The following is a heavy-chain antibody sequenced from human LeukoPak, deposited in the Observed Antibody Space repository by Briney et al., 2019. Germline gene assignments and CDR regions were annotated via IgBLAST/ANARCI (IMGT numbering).Heavy chain of an antibody. J-gene: IGHJ5*02. CDR1: GGTFSSYA. CDR3: ARVGDDYSNPIPSWFDP. V-gene: IGHV1-69*06. CDR2: IIPIFGTA. D-gene: IGHD4-11*01. Sequence: SVKVSCKASGGTFSSYAISWVRQAPGQGLEWMGRIIPIFGTANYAQKFQGRVTITADKSTSTAYMELSSLRSEDTAVYYCARVGDDYSNPIPSWFDPWGQGTLVTVSS.